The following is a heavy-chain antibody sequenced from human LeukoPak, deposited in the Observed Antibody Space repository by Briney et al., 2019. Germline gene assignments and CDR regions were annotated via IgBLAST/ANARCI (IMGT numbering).Heavy chain of an antibody. J-gene: IGHJ5*02. CDR3: ARDRAELELHLFDP. Sequence: PSETLSLTCTVSGVSMSRYYWSWIRQPPGKGLEWIGFIFYGGSTNYNPSLRSRVTISVDTSKNQFSLKLASLTAADTAVYYCARDRAELELHLFDPWGQGTLVTVSS. CDR2: IFYGGST. CDR1: GVSMSRYY. D-gene: IGHD1-7*01. V-gene: IGHV4-59*01.